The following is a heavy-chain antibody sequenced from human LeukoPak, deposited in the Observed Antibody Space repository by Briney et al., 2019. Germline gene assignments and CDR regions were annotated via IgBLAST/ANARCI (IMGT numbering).Heavy chain of an antibody. CDR3: AKDTGAVAGTCDY. V-gene: IGHV3-9*01. CDR2: IRWNSGSI. CDR1: GFTFDDYA. Sequence: QPGGSLRLSCAASGFTFDDYAMHWVRQAPGKGLEWVSGIRWNSGSIGYADSVKGRFTISRDNAKNSLYLQMNSLRAEDTALYYCAKDTGAVAGTCDYWGQGTLVTVSS. D-gene: IGHD6-19*01. J-gene: IGHJ4*02.